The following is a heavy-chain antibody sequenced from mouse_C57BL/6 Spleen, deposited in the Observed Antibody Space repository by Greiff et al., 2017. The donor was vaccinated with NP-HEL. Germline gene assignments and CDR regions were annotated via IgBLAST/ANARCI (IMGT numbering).Heavy chain of an antibody. J-gene: IGHJ4*01. CDR1: GYTFTSYW. Sequence: QVQLQQSGAELVKPGASVKMSCKASGYTFTSYWITWVKQRPGQGLEWIGDIYPGSGSTNYNEKFKSKATLTVDTSSSTAYMQLSSLTSEDSAVYYCARSPLYYNAMDYWGQGTSVTVSS. V-gene: IGHV1-55*01. CDR3: ARSPLYYNAMDY. CDR2: IYPGSGST. D-gene: IGHD2-12*01.